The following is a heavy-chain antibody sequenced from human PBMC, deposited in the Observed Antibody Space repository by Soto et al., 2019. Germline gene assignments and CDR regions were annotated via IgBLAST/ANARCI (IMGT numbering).Heavy chain of an antibody. CDR3: ARVREGSWYVYDY. CDR2: MNPDSGNT. J-gene: IGHJ4*02. V-gene: IGHV1-8*01. D-gene: IGHD6-13*01. CDR1: GYTFTSYD. Sequence: ASVKVSCKASGYTFTSYDINWVRQATGQGLEWMGWMNPDSGNTGYAQKFQGRVTMTRNTSISTAYMELSSLRSEDTAVYYCARVREGSWYVYDYWGQGTLVTSPQ.